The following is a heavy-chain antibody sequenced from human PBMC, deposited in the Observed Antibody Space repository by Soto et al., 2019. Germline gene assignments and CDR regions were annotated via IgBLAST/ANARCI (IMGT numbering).Heavy chain of an antibody. J-gene: IGHJ4*01. CDR2: TYYRSKWYY. V-gene: IGHV6-1*01. D-gene: IGHD1-26*01. Sequence: SQTLSLTCAITVYSVSSNSAGWIWVGQSPSRGLEWLGRTYYRSKWYYEYAVSVRGRITINPDTSKNQYSLQLNSVTPEDTAVYFCARGEKYSRRIFDYFDQGT. CDR3: ARGEKYSRRIFDY. CDR1: VYSVSSNSAG.